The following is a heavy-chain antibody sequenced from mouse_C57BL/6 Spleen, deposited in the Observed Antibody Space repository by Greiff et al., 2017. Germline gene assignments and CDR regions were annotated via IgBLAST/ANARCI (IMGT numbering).Heavy chain of an antibody. CDR3: AREGTGFDY. V-gene: IGHV5-16*01. CDR2: INYDGSST. CDR1: GFTFSDYY. J-gene: IGHJ2*01. D-gene: IGHD4-1*01. Sequence: EVQRVESEGGLVQPGSSMKLSCTASGFTFSDYYMAWVRQVPEKGLEWVANINYDGSSTYYLDSLKSRFIISRDNAKNILYLQMSSLKSEDTATYYCAREGTGFDYWGQGTTLTVSS.